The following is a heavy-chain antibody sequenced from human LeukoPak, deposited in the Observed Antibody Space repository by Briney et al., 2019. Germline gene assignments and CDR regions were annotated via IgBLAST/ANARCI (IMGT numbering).Heavy chain of an antibody. CDR2: IYYSGST. Sequence: SETLSLTCTVSGGSISSSSYYWGWIRQPPGKGLEWIGSIYYSGSTYYNPSLKSRVTISVDTSKNQFSLKLSSVTAADTAVYYCARESGSGSYYTAIYYMDVWGKGTTVTISS. CDR1: GGSISSSSYY. CDR3: ARESGSGSYYTAIYYMDV. D-gene: IGHD3-10*01. V-gene: IGHV4-39*07. J-gene: IGHJ6*03.